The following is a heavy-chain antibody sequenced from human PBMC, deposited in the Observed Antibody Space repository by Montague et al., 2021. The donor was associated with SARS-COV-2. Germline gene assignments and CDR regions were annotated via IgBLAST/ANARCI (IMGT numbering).Heavy chain of an antibody. Sequence: SLRLSCAASGFTFRGYWVSWVRPAPGKGLEWVATIKQDGSEKYYVDSVKGRFTISRDNAKNSLYLQMNSLRAEDTAVYYCAAGQSSSWLWGQGTLVTVSS. CDR1: GFTFRGYW. D-gene: IGHD6-13*01. CDR2: IKQDGSEK. CDR3: AAGQSSSWL. J-gene: IGHJ4*02. V-gene: IGHV3-7*01.